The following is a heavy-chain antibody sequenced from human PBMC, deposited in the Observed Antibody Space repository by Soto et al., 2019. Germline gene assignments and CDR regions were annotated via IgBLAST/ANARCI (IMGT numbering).Heavy chain of an antibody. D-gene: IGHD2-15*01. J-gene: IGHJ3*02. V-gene: IGHV1-58*01. Sequence: SVRVSCKTSGFSFTNSAVQWVRQARGQRLEWVGWVVVGSGRTNYARNFQERVTISRDMSTSTAYMELSSLTSEDTAVYYCAAELYSGGGCCWFAIWGQGTMVTVSS. CDR2: VVVGSGRT. CDR1: GFSFTNSA. CDR3: AAELYSGGGCCWFAI.